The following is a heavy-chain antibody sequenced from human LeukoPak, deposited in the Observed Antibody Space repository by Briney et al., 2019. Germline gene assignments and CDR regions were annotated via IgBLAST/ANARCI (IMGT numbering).Heavy chain of an antibody. CDR2: IYTSGST. V-gene: IGHV4-61*02. CDR3: AREVVLAPYYFDY. Sequence: PSETLSLTCTGSGGSISSGSYYWSWIRQPAGKGLEWIGRIYTSGSTNYNPSLKSRVTISVDTSKNQFSLKLSSVTAADTAVYYCAREVVLAPYYFDYWGQGTLVTVSS. D-gene: IGHD2-15*01. CDR1: GGSISSGSYY. J-gene: IGHJ4*02.